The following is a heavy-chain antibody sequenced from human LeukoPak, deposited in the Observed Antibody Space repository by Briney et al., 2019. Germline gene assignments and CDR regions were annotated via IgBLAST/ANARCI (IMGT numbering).Heavy chain of an antibody. Sequence: PGGSLRLSCAASGFTFSSYAMSWVRQAPGKGLEWVSAISGSGGSTYYADPVKGRFTISRDNAKNSLYLQMNSLRAEDTAVYYCARIGSGWYWDYWGQGTLVTVSS. CDR1: GFTFSSYA. D-gene: IGHD6-19*01. J-gene: IGHJ4*02. CDR2: ISGSGGST. V-gene: IGHV3-23*01. CDR3: ARIGSGWYWDY.